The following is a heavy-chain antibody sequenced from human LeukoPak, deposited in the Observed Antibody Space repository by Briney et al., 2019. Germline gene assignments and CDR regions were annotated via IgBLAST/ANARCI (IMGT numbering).Heavy chain of an antibody. CDR3: AGRNFDFWNDYYYMDV. CDR1: GGSISRYY. D-gene: IGHD3-3*01. J-gene: IGHJ6*03. Sequence: TSETLSLTCTVAGGSISRYYWSWIRQPPGKGLEWIGYIYYTGSTNYNPSLKSRVAISVDTSKNEFSLKLSSVTAADTAVYYCAGRNFDFWNDYYYMDVWGKGTTVTVSS. CDR2: IYYTGST. V-gene: IGHV4-59*01.